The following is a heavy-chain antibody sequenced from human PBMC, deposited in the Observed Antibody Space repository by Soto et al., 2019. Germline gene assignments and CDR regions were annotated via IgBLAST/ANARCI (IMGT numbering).Heavy chain of an antibody. CDR1: GFTCSSYD. Sequence: PRGSLILSCAASGFTCSSYDMHWVRQASGKGLEWVSAIGTAGDPYYPGSVKGRFTISRENAKNSLYLQMNSLRAGDKAVYYCARGRYSYGYYYYGMDVWGQGTTVTVSS. V-gene: IGHV3-13*05. CDR2: IGTAGDP. CDR3: ARGRYSYGYYYYGMDV. D-gene: IGHD5-18*01. J-gene: IGHJ6*02.